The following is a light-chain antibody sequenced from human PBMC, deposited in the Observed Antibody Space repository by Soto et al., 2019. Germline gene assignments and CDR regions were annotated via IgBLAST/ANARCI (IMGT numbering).Light chain of an antibody. CDR3: LQHNSYPLI. Sequence: DIQMTQSPSAMSASVGDRVTITCRASQGINNNLAWFQQKPGEVPKRLIYTASSLQSGVPSRFSGSGFGTEFTLTISSLQPEDFATYYCLQHNSYPLIFGQGTKVDIK. V-gene: IGKV1-17*03. CDR2: TAS. J-gene: IGKJ2*01. CDR1: QGINNN.